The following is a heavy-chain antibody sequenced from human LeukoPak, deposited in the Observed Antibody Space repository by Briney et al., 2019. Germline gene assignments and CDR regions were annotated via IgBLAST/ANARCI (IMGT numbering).Heavy chain of an antibody. CDR3: GRRSRSTWNYRXGDX. D-gene: IGHD1-7*01. CDR2: IYYSGST. CDR1: GGSISSDSYY. J-gene: IGHJ4*02. Sequence: PSETLSLTCTVSGGSISSDSYYWGWIRQPPGKGLQWIGCIYYSGSTYYKPSLKSRVTISVDTSKNQFSLKLTSVTAADTAVYYCGRRSRSTWNYRXGDXWGQGTLVTVX. V-gene: IGHV4-39*01.